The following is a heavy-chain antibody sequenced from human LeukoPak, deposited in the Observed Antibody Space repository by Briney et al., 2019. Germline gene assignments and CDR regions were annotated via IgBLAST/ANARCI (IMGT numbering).Heavy chain of an antibody. CDR3: ASLPQSIAAAGTDWFDL. D-gene: IGHD6-13*01. Sequence: SVKVSCKASGGTFSSYAISWVRQAPGQGLEWMGGIIPIFGTANYAQKFHGRVTITTDESTSTAYMELSSLRSEDTAVYYCASLPQSIAAAGTDWFDLWGRGTLVTVSS. V-gene: IGHV1-69*05. J-gene: IGHJ2*01. CDR1: GGTFSSYA. CDR2: IIPIFGTA.